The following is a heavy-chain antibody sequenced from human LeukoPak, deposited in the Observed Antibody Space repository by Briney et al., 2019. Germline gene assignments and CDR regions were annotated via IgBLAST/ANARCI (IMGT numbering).Heavy chain of an antibody. CDR3: TTSFLAVAGDYFDY. CDR1: GFTFSNAW. CDR2: IKSKTDGETT. V-gene: IGHV3-15*07. D-gene: IGHD6-19*01. Sequence: GGSLRLSCVVSGFTFSNAWLNWVRQAPGKGLEWVGRIKSKTDGETTDYAAPVKGRFTVSRDDSKTTLYLQMNSLQTEDTAVYYCTTSFLAVAGDYFDYWGQGTLVTVSS. J-gene: IGHJ4*02.